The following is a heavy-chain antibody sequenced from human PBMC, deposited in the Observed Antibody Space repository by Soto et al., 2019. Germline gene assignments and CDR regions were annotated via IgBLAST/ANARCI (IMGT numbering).Heavy chain of an antibody. V-gene: IGHV4-59*12. D-gene: IGHD3-3*01. Sequence: GSLRLSCAASGFTFSSYATSWVRQAPGKGLEWIGYSNYSGTTYNPSLKSRAFLSLDMSKNQFSLNLTSVTAADTAVYYCATNRGYDFYYPESWGQGILVTVSP. J-gene: IGHJ4*02. CDR1: GFTFSSYA. CDR3: ATNRGYDFYYPES. CDR2: SNYSGTT.